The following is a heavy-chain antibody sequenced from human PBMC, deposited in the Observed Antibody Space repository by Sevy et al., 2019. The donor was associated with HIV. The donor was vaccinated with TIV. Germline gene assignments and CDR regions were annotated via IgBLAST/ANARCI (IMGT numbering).Heavy chain of an antibody. Sequence: GGSLRLSCAASGFTFINYAMSWVRQAPGKGLEWVSGISGNGGRSYYADSVKGRFIISRDNSKNTLYLQMNSLRAEDTAVYYCAKDIVVVPAAISHFDYWGQGTLVTVSS. CDR3: AKDIVVVPAAISHFDY. V-gene: IGHV3-23*01. CDR2: ISGNGGRS. D-gene: IGHD2-2*02. J-gene: IGHJ4*02. CDR1: GFTFINYA.